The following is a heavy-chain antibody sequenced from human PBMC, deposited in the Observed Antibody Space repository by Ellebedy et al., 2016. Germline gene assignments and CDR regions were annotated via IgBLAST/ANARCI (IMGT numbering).Heavy chain of an antibody. CDR1: GDSVSSSSST. CDR3: ARGVHYYFDS. V-gene: IGHV6-1*01. J-gene: IGHJ4*02. CDR2: TYYRSEWCY. D-gene: IGHD6-6*01. Sequence: SETLSLTCAISGDSVSSSSSTWNWIRQSPSRGLEWLGRTYYRSEWCYDYAPSVKSPITINPDTSKNQFSLHLNSVTPDDTAVYFCARGVHYYFDSWGPGTLVTVSS.